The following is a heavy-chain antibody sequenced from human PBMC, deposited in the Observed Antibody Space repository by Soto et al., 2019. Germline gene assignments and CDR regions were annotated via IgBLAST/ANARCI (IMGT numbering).Heavy chain of an antibody. D-gene: IGHD6-25*01. Sequence: QVQLVQSGAEVKMPGSSVKVSCRASSDTFNNYAISWVRQAPGLGLEWMGGIIPVFGTTNYAHKFQGRVTITADASTTTAYMELSSLRSKDTAVYYCARERQREAHGMDVWGQGTKVTVSS. CDR1: SDTFNNYA. V-gene: IGHV1-69*01. CDR2: IIPVFGTT. J-gene: IGHJ6*02. CDR3: ARERQREAHGMDV.